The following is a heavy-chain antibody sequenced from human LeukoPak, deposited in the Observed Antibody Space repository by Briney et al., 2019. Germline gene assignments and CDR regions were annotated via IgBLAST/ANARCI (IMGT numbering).Heavy chain of an antibody. J-gene: IGHJ4*02. Sequence: PSETLSLTCTVSGGSINSYFWTWIRQPAGKGLEWIGRIYTGGSTNYNPSLKSRVTMSVDTSKHQFSLKLNSVTAADTAVYYCARQEGGIVGPYWGQGTLVTVSS. V-gene: IGHV4-4*07. CDR1: GGSINSYF. D-gene: IGHD1-26*01. CDR2: IYTGGST. CDR3: ARQEGGIVGPY.